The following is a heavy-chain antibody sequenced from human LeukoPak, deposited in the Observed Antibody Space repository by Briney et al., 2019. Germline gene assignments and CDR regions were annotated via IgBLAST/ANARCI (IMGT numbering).Heavy chain of an antibody. J-gene: IGHJ4*02. CDR3: ATVSEY. Sequence: GGSLRLSCVASGFTFSHYWMTWYRQAPGKGLEWVANLNQDGSIQAYGDSVRGRFTISRDNAENTVYLQMNGLRAEDTTVYYCATVSEYWGQGTLVTVSS. CDR2: LNQDGSIQ. V-gene: IGHV3-7*01. CDR1: GFTFSHYW. D-gene: IGHD1-1*01.